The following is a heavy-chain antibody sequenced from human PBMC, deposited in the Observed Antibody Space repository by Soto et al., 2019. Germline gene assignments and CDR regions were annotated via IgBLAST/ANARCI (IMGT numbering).Heavy chain of an antibody. V-gene: IGHV4-31*03. Sequence: QVQLQESGPGLVKPSQTLSLTCTVSGGSISSGGYYWSWIRQHPGKGLEWIGYIYYSGSTYYNPSLKSRVTISVDTSKNQFSLKLSSVTAADTAVYYCARAGLVVAATLVRAFDIWGQGTMVTVSS. J-gene: IGHJ3*02. D-gene: IGHD2-15*01. CDR3: ARAGLVVAATLVRAFDI. CDR2: IYYSGST. CDR1: GGSISSGGYY.